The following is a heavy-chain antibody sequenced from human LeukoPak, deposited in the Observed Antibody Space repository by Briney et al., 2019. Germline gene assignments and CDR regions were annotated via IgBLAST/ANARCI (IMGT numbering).Heavy chain of an antibody. CDR2: FDPEDGET. J-gene: IGHJ5*02. Sequence: ASVKVSCKVSGYTLTELSMHWVRQAPGKGLEWMGGFDPEDGETIYAQKFQGRVTMTEDTSTDTAYMELSSLRPEDTAVYYCAVTPAIPSGSYYNWFDPWGQGTLVTVSS. CDR3: AVTPAIPSGSYYNWFDP. CDR1: GYTLTELS. V-gene: IGHV1-24*01. D-gene: IGHD1-26*01.